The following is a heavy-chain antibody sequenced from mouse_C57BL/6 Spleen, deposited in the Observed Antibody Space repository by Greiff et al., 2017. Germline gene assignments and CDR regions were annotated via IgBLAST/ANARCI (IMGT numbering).Heavy chain of an antibody. CDR2: IYPSDSET. Sequence: QVQLQQPGAELVRPGSSVKLSCKASGYTFTSYWMDWVKQRPGQGLEWIGNIYPSDSETHYNQKFKDKATLTVDKSSSTAYMQLSSLTSEDSAVYYCARDVYYGSSDGYFDVWGTGTTVTVSS. CDR1: GYTFTSYW. V-gene: IGHV1-61*01. J-gene: IGHJ1*03. CDR3: ARDVYYGSSDGYFDV. D-gene: IGHD1-1*01.